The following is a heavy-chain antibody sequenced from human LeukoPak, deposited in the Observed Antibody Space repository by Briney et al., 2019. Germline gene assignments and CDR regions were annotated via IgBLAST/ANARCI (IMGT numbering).Heavy chain of an antibody. Sequence: ASVKVSCKASGYTFTTYGISWVRQAPGQGLEWMGWSSPYNGNTNYAQKLQGRVTMTTDTSTSTAYMELRSLRSDDTAVYYCARVKVRGVMGNWFDPWGQGTLVTVSS. CDR3: ARVKVRGVMGNWFDP. CDR2: SSPYNGNT. V-gene: IGHV1-18*01. D-gene: IGHD3-10*01. J-gene: IGHJ5*02. CDR1: GYTFTTYG.